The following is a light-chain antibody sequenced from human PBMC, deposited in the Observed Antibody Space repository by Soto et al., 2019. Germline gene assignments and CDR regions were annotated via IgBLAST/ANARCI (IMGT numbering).Light chain of an antibody. Sequence: LLTQSPATLSLSPGDRGTLSCRPSQSVCSYLAWYQQKPGQAPRLLIYDTSNRATGIPARFSGSGSGTDFTLTISSLEPEDFAIYYCKQRSDWITFGQGTRLEIK. V-gene: IGKV3-11*01. J-gene: IGKJ5*01. CDR1: QSVCSY. CDR3: KQRSDWIT. CDR2: DTS.